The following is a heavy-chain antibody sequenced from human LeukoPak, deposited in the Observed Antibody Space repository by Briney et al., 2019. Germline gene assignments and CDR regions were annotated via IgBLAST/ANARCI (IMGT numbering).Heavy chain of an antibody. CDR1: GFTFSLYW. Sequence: GGSLRLSCAASGFTFSLYWMSWVRKAPGKGLEWVANIKHGGSEKFYVDSVKGRFIISRDNAKNSLFLQLNSLRDEDTAVYYCARITGIEAAGDYWGQGTLVTVSS. CDR3: ARITGIEAAGDY. V-gene: IGHV3-7*04. CDR2: IKHGGSEK. D-gene: IGHD6-25*01. J-gene: IGHJ4*02.